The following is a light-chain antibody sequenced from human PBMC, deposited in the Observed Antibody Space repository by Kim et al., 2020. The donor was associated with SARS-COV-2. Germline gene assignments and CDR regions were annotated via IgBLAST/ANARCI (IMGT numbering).Light chain of an antibody. CDR3: HQRSNWPQT. Sequence: SLSSGDRATLSCRASQSVSSYLAWYQQKPGQAPRLLLYDASNRATGIPARFSGSGSGTDFTLTISSLEPEDFAVYYCHQRSNWPQTFGQGTKLEI. CDR1: QSVSSY. J-gene: IGKJ2*01. CDR2: DAS. V-gene: IGKV3-11*01.